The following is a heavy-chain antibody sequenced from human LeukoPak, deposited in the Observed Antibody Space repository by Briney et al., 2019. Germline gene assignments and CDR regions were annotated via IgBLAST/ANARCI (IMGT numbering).Heavy chain of an antibody. CDR1: GYTFISYG. V-gene: IGHV1-18*01. Sequence: GASAKVSCKASGYTFISYGISWVRQAPGQGLEWMGWISTHNGYTKYAQKFQGRVTMTTDTSMSTAYMELRSLRSDDTAVYYCARRRAVAGVNWFDPWGQGTLVTVSS. CDR2: ISTHNGYT. J-gene: IGHJ5*02. D-gene: IGHD6-19*01. CDR3: ARRRAVAGVNWFDP.